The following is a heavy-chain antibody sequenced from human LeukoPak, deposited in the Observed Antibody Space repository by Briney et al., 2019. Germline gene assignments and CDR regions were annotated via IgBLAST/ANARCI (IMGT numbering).Heavy chain of an antibody. CDR1: GGSISSYY. Sequence: SETLSLTCTVSGGSISSYYWSWIRQSPGKGLEWIGYIYYSGSTNYNPSLKSRVTISVDTSKNQFSLKLSSVTAADTAVYYCARVRNAFDIWGQGTMVTVSS. J-gene: IGHJ3*02. CDR2: IYYSGST. CDR3: ARVRNAFDI. V-gene: IGHV4-59*01.